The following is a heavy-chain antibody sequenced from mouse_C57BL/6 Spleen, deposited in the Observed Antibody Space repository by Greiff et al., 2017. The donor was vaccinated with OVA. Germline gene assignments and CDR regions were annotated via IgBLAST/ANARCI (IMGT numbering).Heavy chain of an antibody. CDR1: GYTFTGYD. Sequence: VKLLQSGPELVKPGASVKLSCKASGYTFTGYDINWVKQRPGQGLEWIGWICPRDGSTKYNEKFKGKATLTVDTSYSTAYMELHSLKSEDSAVNFWAGSICSDGGMAYWGQGTPVTVSA. D-gene: IGHD2-3*01. CDR2: ICPRDGST. J-gene: IGHJ3*01. CDR3: AGSICSDGGMAY. V-gene: IGHV1-85*01.